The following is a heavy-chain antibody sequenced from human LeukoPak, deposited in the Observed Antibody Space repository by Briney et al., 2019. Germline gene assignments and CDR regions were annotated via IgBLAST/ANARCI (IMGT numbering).Heavy chain of an antibody. J-gene: IGHJ3*02. V-gene: IGHV4-34*01. CDR2: INHSGST. Sequence: SETLSLTCAVYGGSFSGYYWSWVRQPPGKGLEWIGEINHSGSTNYNPSLKSRVTISVDTSKNQFSLKLSSVTAADTAVYYCAGYYYYDSSGYYGQHAFDIWGQGTMVTVSS. D-gene: IGHD3-22*01. CDR1: GGSFSGYY. CDR3: AGYYYYDSSGYYGQHAFDI.